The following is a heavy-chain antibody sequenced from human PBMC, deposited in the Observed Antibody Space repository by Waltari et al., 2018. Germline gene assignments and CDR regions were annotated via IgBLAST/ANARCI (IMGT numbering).Heavy chain of an antibody. CDR1: GFTFSSYE. J-gene: IGHJ4*02. Sequence: EVQLVESGGGLVQPGGSLRLSCAASGFTFSSYEMNWVRQAPGKGLEWVSYISSSGSTIYYAYSVKGRFTISRDNAKNSLYLQMNSLRAEDTAVYYCATDYYDSSGYYLGFDYWGQGTLVTVSS. CDR2: ISSSGSTI. V-gene: IGHV3-48*03. D-gene: IGHD3-22*01. CDR3: ATDYYDSSGYYLGFDY.